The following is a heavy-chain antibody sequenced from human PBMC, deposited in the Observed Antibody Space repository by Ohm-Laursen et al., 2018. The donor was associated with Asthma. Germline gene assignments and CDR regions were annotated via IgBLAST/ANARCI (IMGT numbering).Heavy chain of an antibody. V-gene: IGHV3-30-3*01. CDR2: GGSYYDGGLK. J-gene: IGHJ4*02. CDR3: ARDVMEWYLPAFDF. D-gene: IGHD3-3*01. CDR1: GFTFRSYA. Sequence: LLLTCAASGFTFRSYAMHWVRQAPGKGLEWVAVGGSYYDGGLKYYADSVNGRFTVSRDDSKNTLYLQMNSLRPDDTAVYYCARDVMEWYLPAFDFWGQGTLVTVSS.